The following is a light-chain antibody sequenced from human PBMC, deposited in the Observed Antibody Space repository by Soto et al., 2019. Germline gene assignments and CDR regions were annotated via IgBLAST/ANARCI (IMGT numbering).Light chain of an antibody. V-gene: IGKV1-8*01. Sequence: AIRMTQSPSALCASTGGRGTISCRASQGSSSYLAWYQQKPGKAPKLLIYAASTLQSGVPSRFSGSGSGTEFTLTIGCRLPEGFASYSCHQYYSYWTFGQGTKVDIK. J-gene: IGKJ1*01. CDR3: HQYYSYWT. CDR2: AAS. CDR1: QGSSSY.